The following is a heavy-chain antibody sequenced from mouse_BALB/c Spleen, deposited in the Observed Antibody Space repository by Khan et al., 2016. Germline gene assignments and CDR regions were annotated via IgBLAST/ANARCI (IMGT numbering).Heavy chain of an antibody. J-gene: IGHJ2*01. D-gene: IGHD2-3*01. CDR2: ISYDGSN. V-gene: IGHV3-6*02. CDR1: GYSITSGYY. CDR3: ARERDGGYFDY. Sequence: EVKLEESGPGLVKPSQSLSLTCSVTGYSITSGYYWNWIRQFPGNKLEWMGYISYDGSNNYNPSLKNRISITRDTSKNQFFLKLNSVTTEDTATYYCARERDGGYFDYWGQGTTLTVSS.